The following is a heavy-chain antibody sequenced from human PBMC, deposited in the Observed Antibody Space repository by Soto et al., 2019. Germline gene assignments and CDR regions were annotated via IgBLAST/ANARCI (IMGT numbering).Heavy chain of an antibody. CDR3: ARGVESYCSGGSCYSGRFFDY. Sequence: SETLSLTCAVYGGSFSGYYWSWIRQPPGKGLEWIGEINHSGSTTYNPSLKSRVTISEDTSKNQFSLKLSSVTAADTAVYYCARGVESYCSGGSCYSGRFFDYWGQGTLVTVS. D-gene: IGHD2-15*01. CDR2: INHSGST. CDR1: GGSFSGYY. V-gene: IGHV4-34*01. J-gene: IGHJ4*02.